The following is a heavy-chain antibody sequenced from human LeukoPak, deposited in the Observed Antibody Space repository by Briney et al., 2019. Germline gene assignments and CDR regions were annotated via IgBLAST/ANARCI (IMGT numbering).Heavy chain of an antibody. CDR3: ARGSINGGYYYYY. CDR2: IKLDGGST. J-gene: IGHJ4*02. D-gene: IGHD3-10*01. Sequence: PGGSLRHSLPGSGLTHQQYLLRAVRPVPSRGVAGVSVIKLDGGSTGYGGSVKGRFTISRNNANIFMYLEMNIRRDEGVALYHCARGSINGGYYYYYCGQGTLVTVSS. V-gene: IGHV3-20*02. CDR1: GLTHQQYL.